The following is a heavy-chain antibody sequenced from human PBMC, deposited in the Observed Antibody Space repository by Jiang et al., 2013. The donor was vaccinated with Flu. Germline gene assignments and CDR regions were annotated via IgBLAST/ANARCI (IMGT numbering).Heavy chain of an antibody. V-gene: IGHV1-3*01. CDR2: ISAASGNT. J-gene: IGHJ1*01. CDR3: ARDDGSGGVNEHFHH. Sequence: SGAEVKKPGASVKISCKASGYIFSTYSIHWVRQAPGQRPAWMGWISAASGNTRYSQKFQGRVTLTRDTSASTAYMELSSLTSEDTAVYYCARDDGSGGVNEHFHHWGQGTLVTVSS. CDR1: GYIFSTYS. D-gene: IGHD6-19*01.